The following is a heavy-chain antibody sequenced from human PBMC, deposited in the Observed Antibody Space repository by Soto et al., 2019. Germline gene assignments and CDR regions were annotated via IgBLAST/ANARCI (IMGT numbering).Heavy chain of an antibody. CDR3: GRLEGLATISYYFDY. D-gene: IGHD3-9*01. Sequence: SETLSLTCAVYGGSFSGYYWNWIRQPPGKGLEWIGEINHSASTNYNPSPKSRVTISVDTSKNQFSLKLNSVTAADTAVYYCGRLEGLATISYYFDYWGQGALVTVSS. V-gene: IGHV4-34*01. CDR2: INHSAST. CDR1: GGSFSGYY. J-gene: IGHJ4*02.